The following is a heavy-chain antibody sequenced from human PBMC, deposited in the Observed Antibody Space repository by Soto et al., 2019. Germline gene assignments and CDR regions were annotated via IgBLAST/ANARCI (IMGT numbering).Heavy chain of an antibody. Sequence: EVQLVESGGGPVTPGESLRLFCAGSGFTFSSYSMNWVRQAPGKGLEWVSSISGSSTYRYYADSVKGRFTISRDNAKNSVFLQMNSLTAEDTAIYYCTTLGASTGYYPYPWGRGILVTVSS. CDR2: ISGSSTYR. CDR1: GFTFSSYS. V-gene: IGHV3-21*01. D-gene: IGHD3-9*01. J-gene: IGHJ5*02. CDR3: TTLGASTGYYPYP.